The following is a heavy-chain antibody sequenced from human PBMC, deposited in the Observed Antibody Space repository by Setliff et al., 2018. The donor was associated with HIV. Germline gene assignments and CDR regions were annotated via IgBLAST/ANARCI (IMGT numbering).Heavy chain of an antibody. J-gene: IGHJ4*02. CDR3: ARGALVATIDYFDY. V-gene: IGHV1-69*13. D-gene: IGHD5-12*01. CDR2: IIPILGTT. CDR1: GGTFSNHG. Sequence: SVKVSCKASGGTFSNHGISWVRQAPGQGLEWMGGIIPILGTTQFAQKFQGRLTITADESTSTAYMELSSLRSEDTAVYYCARGALVATIDYFDYWGQGTLVTVSS.